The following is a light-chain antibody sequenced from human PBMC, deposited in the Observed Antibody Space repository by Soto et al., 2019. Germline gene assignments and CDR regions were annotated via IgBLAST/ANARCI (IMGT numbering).Light chain of an antibody. CDR1: SSDVGGYNF. CDR2: EVS. Sequence: QSALTQPPSASGSPGQSVTISCTGTSSDVGGYNFVSWYQQHPGKAPKLMIYEVSERPSGVPDRFSGSKSGNTASLTVSGLQAEDEEDYYCSSYAGSNIVVFGGGTKLTVL. V-gene: IGLV2-8*01. J-gene: IGLJ2*01. CDR3: SSYAGSNIVV.